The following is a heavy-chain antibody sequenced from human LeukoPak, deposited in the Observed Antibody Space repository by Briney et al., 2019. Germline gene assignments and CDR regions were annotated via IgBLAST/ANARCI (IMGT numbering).Heavy chain of an antibody. CDR2: IYHSGST. CDR3: ARLIRATNGMDV. D-gene: IGHD1-26*01. J-gene: IGHJ6*02. Sequence: TLSLTCAVSGGSISSGGYSWSWIRQPPGKGLEWIGYIYHSGSTYYNPSLKSRVTISVDRSKNQFSLKLSSVTAADTAVYYCARLIRATNGMDVWGQGTTVTVSS. CDR1: GGSISSGGYS. V-gene: IGHV4-30-2*01.